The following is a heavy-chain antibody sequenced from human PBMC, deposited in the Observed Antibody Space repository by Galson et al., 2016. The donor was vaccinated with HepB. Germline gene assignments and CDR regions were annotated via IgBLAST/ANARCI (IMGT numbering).Heavy chain of an antibody. V-gene: IGHV4-31*03. J-gene: IGHJ3*01. D-gene: IGHD4-11*01. CDR1: GGSLSGGGYY. CDR2: IYDNGST. CDR3: ARGPTRTDAFDV. Sequence: TLSLTCTVSGGSLSGGGYYWGWIRQSPGRGLEWIGYIYDNGSTDYKSSLKRRVTMSVDTSKNQFSLKLSSVTAADTALYYCARGPTRTDAFDVWVQGTKVTVSS.